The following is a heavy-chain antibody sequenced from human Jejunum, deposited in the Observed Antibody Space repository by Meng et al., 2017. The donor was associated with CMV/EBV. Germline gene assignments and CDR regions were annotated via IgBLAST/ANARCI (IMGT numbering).Heavy chain of an antibody. CDR1: GFTFTTYF. CDR2: FNPNGDVT. V-gene: IGHV1-46*01. Sequence: QWQVVQSGAEVKRPGVSLKLSCETSGFTFTTYFMHWLRQAPGQGLQWMGLFNPNGDVTTYSPRFQGRITLTGDTSTSTLYMELSSLTSDDTAVYYCAREMPMTCYFDQWGQGTLVTVSS. D-gene: IGHD3-22*01. J-gene: IGHJ4*03. CDR3: AREMPMTCYFDQ.